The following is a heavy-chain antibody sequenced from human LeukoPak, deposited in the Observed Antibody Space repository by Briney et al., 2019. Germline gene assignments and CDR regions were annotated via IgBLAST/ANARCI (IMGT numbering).Heavy chain of an antibody. CDR2: INHNGNVN. J-gene: IGHJ6*02. D-gene: IGHD3-16*01. Sequence: PPGGSLRLSCAASGFTFSSYWMNWARQAPGKGLEWVASINHNGNVNYYVDSVKGRFTISRDNAKNSLYLQMSNLRAGDTAVYFCARGGGLDVWGQGATVTVSS. CDR3: ARGGGLDV. V-gene: IGHV3-7*03. CDR1: GFTFSSYW.